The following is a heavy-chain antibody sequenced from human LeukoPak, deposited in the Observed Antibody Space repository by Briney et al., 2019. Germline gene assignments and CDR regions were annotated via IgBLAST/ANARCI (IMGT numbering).Heavy chain of an antibody. CDR3: ARSPVYSGYDRYYYYGMDV. Sequence: SQTLSLTCTVSGDSISSGGYYWSWIRQHPGKGLEWIGNIYYSGSTNYNPSLKSRVTISVDTSKNQFSLKLSSVTAADTAVYYCARSPVYSGYDRYYYYGMDVWGQGTTVTVSS. CDR1: GDSISSGGYY. CDR2: IYYSGST. D-gene: IGHD5-12*01. J-gene: IGHJ6*02. V-gene: IGHV4-61*08.